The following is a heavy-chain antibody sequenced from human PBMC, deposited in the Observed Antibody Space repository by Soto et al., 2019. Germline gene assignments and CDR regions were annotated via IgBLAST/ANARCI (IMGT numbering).Heavy chain of an antibody. D-gene: IGHD1-26*01. J-gene: IGHJ4*02. V-gene: IGHV1-3*01. Sequence: ASVKVSCKASGYTFTSYAMHWVRQAPGQRLEWMGWINAGNGNTKYSQKFQGRVTITSDTSASTAYMELRSLRSEDTAVYYCARDAAVGTFDYWGQGTLVTVSS. CDR1: GYTFTSYA. CDR3: ARDAAVGTFDY. CDR2: INAGNGNT.